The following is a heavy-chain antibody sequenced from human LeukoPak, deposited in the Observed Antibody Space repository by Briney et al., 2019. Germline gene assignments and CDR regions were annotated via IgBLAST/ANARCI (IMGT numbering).Heavy chain of an antibody. CDR3: ARGSRAYFQH. D-gene: IGHD3-10*01. Sequence: PSETLSLTCTVSGGSISSGDYYWSWIRQPPGKGLEWIGYIYYSGGTYYNPSLKSRVTISVDTSKNQFSLKLSSATAADTAVYYCARGSRAYFQHWGQGTLVTVSS. CDR1: GGSISSGDYY. J-gene: IGHJ1*01. V-gene: IGHV4-30-4*01. CDR2: IYYSGGT.